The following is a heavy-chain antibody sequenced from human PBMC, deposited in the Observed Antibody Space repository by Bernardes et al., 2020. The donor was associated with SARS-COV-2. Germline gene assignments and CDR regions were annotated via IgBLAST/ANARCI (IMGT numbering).Heavy chain of an antibody. J-gene: IGHJ4*02. CDR3: AREWSSFDR. D-gene: IGHD1-26*01. V-gene: IGHV4-59*01. Sequence: SETLSLTCTVSGGSISVYYWSWIRQRPGQGLVWIGYIHHTGPTRYNPSLESRVAISVDTSKNLLSLRLNSVTAADTAVYYCAREWSSFDRWGKGTLVTVSS. CDR2: IHHTGPT. CDR1: GGSISVYY.